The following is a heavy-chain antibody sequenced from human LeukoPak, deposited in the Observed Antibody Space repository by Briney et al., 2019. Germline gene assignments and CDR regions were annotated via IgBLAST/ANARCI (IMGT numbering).Heavy chain of an antibody. V-gene: IGHV1-8*01. Sequence: ASLKVSCKASGYTSRNYDINRVRQATAQALDSMGRKNPDSANTGYAQKIQSRVTSTRNPPISTAYMEVTSLRSEDTAVYFCARGTTRKYGDFDYWGQGTLVTVSS. J-gene: IGHJ4*02. CDR3: ARGTTRKYGDFDY. CDR1: GYTSRNYD. D-gene: IGHD1-26*01. CDR2: KNPDSANT.